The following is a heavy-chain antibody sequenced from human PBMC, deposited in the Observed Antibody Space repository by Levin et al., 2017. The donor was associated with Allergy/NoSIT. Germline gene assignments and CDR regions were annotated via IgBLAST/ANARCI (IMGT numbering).Heavy chain of an antibody. CDR1: GFTFSSYG. CDR3: AKCGDMVFANGLDV. J-gene: IGHJ6*02. V-gene: IGHV3-30*18. Sequence: PGGSLRLSCAASGFTFSSYGIHWVRQAPGKGLEWVAVMSSDGRHQYYADSVKGRFTVSRDNSENTLYLQMTSLKHEDTAVYYCAKCGDMVFANGLDVWGQGTTVAVTS. CDR2: MSSDGRHQ. D-gene: IGHD2-8*01.